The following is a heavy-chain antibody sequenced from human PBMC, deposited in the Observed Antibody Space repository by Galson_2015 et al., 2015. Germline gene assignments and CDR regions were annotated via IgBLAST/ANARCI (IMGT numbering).Heavy chain of an antibody. CDR1: GYTFSNYF. V-gene: IGHV1-46*04. D-gene: IGHD3-10*01. J-gene: IGHJ4*02. CDR3: ARELGGTYYFDY. Sequence: SVKVSCKASGYTFSNYFIQWVRQAPGQGLEWVGAINPSGAATFYAQKLQGRVTMTRDTPTSTVYVELSSLGSEDTAVYYCARELGGTYYFDYWGLGTLVTVSS. CDR2: INPSGAAT.